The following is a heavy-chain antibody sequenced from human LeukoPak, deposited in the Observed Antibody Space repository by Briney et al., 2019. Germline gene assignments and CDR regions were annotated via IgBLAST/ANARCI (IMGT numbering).Heavy chain of an antibody. V-gene: IGHV1-2*02. CDR3: ARDAHILTGYPRGWLAD. Sequence: ASVKVSCKASGYTFTGYYMRWVRQAPGQGLEWMGWINPNSGGTNYAQKFQGRVTMTRDTSISTAYMELSRLRSDDTAVYYCARDAHILTGYPRGWLADWGQGTLVTVSS. CDR1: GYTFTGYY. J-gene: IGHJ4*02. D-gene: IGHD3-9*01. CDR2: INPNSGGT.